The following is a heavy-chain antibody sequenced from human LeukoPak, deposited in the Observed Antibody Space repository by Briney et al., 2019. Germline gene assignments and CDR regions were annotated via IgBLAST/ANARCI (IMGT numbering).Heavy chain of an antibody. V-gene: IGHV3-30*18. CDR1: GFTFSSYG. Sequence: GGSLRHSCAASGFTFSSYGVHWVRQAPGKGLEWVAVISYDGSNKYYADSVKGRFTISRDNSKNTLYLQMNSLRAEDTAVYYCAKDASGGFDYWGQGTLVTVSS. CDR3: AKDASGGFDY. CDR2: ISYDGSNK. D-gene: IGHD3-10*01. J-gene: IGHJ4*02.